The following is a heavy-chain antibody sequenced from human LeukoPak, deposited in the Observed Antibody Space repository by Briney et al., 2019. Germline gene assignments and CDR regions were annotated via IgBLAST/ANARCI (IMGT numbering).Heavy chain of an antibody. CDR3: ARWLQTSGMDV. J-gene: IGHJ6*02. CDR1: GFTVSTDY. CDR2: TYSGGTT. Sequence: QSGGSLRLSCAVSGFTVSTDYMSWVRQAPGKGLEWVSVTYSGGTTYYADSVKGRFTISRDNSKNTLYLQMNSLRAEDTAVYYCARWLQTSGMDVWGQGTTVTVSS. V-gene: IGHV3-53*01. D-gene: IGHD5-24*01.